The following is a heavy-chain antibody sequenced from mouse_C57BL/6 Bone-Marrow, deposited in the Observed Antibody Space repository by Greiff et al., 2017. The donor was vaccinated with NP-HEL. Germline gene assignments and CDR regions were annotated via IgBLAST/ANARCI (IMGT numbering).Heavy chain of an antibody. D-gene: IGHD1-1*01. CDR2: ISDGGSYT. V-gene: IGHV5-4*01. J-gene: IGHJ3*01. CDR3: ARDSPYYYGSSPFAY. CDR1: GFTFSSYA. Sequence: EVKLQESGGGLVKPGGSLKLSCAASGFTFSSYAMSWVRQTPEKRLEWVATISDGGSYTYYPDNVKGRFTISRDNAKNNLYLQMSHLKSEDTAMYYCARDSPYYYGSSPFAYWGQGTLVTVSA.